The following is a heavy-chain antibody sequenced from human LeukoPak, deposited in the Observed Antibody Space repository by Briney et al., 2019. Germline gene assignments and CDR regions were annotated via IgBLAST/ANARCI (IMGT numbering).Heavy chain of an antibody. CDR1: GGSFSGYY. D-gene: IGHD1-7*01. V-gene: IGHV4-34*01. Sequence: PSETLSLTCAVYGGSFSGYYWSWIRQPPGKGLEWIGEINHSGSTNYNPSLKSRVTISVDTSKNQFSLKLSSVTAADTAVYYCARAFRTTPHYYYYYYMDVWGKGTRSPSP. CDR3: ARAFRTTPHYYYYYYMDV. CDR2: INHSGST. J-gene: IGHJ6*03.